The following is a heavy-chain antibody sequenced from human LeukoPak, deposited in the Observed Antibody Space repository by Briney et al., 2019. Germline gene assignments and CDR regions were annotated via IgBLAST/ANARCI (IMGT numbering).Heavy chain of an antibody. V-gene: IGHV3-7*03. CDR3: ARELYENGGMDV. Sequence: GGSLRLSCAASGFTFSSYGMHWVRQAPGKGLEWVANIKQDGSEKYYVDSVKGRFTISRDNAKNSLYLQMNSLRAEDTAVYYCARELYENGGMDVWGKGTTVTVSS. CDR1: GFTFSSYG. CDR2: IKQDGSEK. J-gene: IGHJ6*04. D-gene: IGHD2-8*01.